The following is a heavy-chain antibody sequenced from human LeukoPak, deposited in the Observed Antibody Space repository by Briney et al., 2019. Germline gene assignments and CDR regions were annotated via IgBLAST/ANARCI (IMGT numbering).Heavy chain of an antibody. J-gene: IGHJ4*02. CDR2: IRAYNGNT. V-gene: IGHV1-18*01. Sequence: GASVTVSFTSSGYTFTYYTITWVRQAPGQGIEWMGWIRAYNGNTNYVQRLQGRVTMTTDTSTSTAYTELRSLTSDDTAMYYCARRDDYYDYWGQGTLVTVSS. CDR1: GYTFTYYT. CDR3: ARRDDYYDY. D-gene: IGHD5-24*01.